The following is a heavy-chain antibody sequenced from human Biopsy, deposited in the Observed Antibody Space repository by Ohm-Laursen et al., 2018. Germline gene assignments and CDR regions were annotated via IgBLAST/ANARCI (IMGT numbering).Heavy chain of an antibody. CDR2: IFYNANT. CDR3: ARDSGILNYGNFKYYHYYGMDV. CDR1: GVSINGGRYY. J-gene: IGHJ6*02. D-gene: IGHD4-11*01. V-gene: IGHV4-61*01. Sequence: GTLSLTCTVSGVSINGGRYYWNWIRHHPGKGLEWIGNIFYNANTYYNPSLQSRVSISVDTSRNQVSLTLSSVTAADTAVYYCARDSGILNYGNFKYYHYYGMDVWGQGTKVTVSS.